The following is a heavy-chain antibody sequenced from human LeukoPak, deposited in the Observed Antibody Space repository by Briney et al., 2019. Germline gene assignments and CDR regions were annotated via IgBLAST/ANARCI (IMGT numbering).Heavy chain of an antibody. CDR1: GFTFSSYG. CDR2: ISYDGSNK. V-gene: IGHV3-30*03. D-gene: IGHD3-10*01. CDR3: ARHIVNYYGSGSHLDY. Sequence: GGSLRLSCAASGFTFSSYGMHWVRQAPGKGLEWVAVISYDGSNKYYADSVKGRFTISRDNSKNTLYLQMNSLRAEDTAVYYCARHIVNYYGSGSHLDYWGQGTLVTVSS. J-gene: IGHJ4*02.